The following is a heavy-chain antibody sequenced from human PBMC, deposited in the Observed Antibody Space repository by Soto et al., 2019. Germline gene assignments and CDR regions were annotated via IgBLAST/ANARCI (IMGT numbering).Heavy chain of an antibody. D-gene: IGHD5-12*01. Sequence: NPSETLSLTCTVSGGSISSGGYYWSWIRQHPGKGLEWIGYIYYSGSTYYNPSLKSRVTISVDTSKNQFSLKLSSVTAADTAVYYCARVWISRAWEINWFDPWGQGTLVTVSS. CDR1: GGSISSGGYY. CDR3: ARVWISRAWEINWFDP. CDR2: IYYSGST. V-gene: IGHV4-31*03. J-gene: IGHJ5*02.